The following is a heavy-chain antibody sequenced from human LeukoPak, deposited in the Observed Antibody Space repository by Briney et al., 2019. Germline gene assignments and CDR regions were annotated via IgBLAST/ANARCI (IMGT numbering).Heavy chain of an antibody. J-gene: IGHJ6*03. CDR1: GGSFSGYY. V-gene: IGHV4-34*01. D-gene: IGHD3-3*01. CDR2: INHSGST. Sequence: SETLSLTCAVYGGSFSGYYWSWIRQPPGKGLEWIGEINHSGSTNYNPSLKSRVTISVDTSKNQFSLKLSSVTAADTAVYYCARVGEYYDFWSGFIIMDVWDKGTTVTVSS. CDR3: ARVGEYYDFWSGFIIMDV.